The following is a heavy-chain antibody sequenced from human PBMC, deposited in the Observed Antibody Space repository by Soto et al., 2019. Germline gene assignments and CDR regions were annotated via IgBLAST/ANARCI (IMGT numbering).Heavy chain of an antibody. D-gene: IGHD5-12*01. V-gene: IGHV1-18*01. Sequence: GQGLEWMGWISAYNGNTNFAQKLQGRVSLTTDISSTTAYMELRSLTSDDTAVYYCARDLVPGYTGYSDYWGQGTLVTVSS. CDR2: ISAYNGNT. CDR3: ARDLVPGYTGYSDY. J-gene: IGHJ4*02.